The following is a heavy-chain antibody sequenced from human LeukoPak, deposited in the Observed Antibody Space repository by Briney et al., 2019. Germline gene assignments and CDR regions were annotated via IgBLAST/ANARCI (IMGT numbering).Heavy chain of an antibody. V-gene: IGHV5-51*01. CDR1: GYSFTSYW. CDR2: IYPGDSDT. D-gene: IGHD6-13*01. Sequence: GESLKISCKGSGYSFTSYWIGWVRQMPGKGLEWMGIIYPGDSDTRYSPSFQGQVTISADKSISTAYLQWSSLKASDTAMYYCARVIAAAGRSNWFDPWGQGTLVTVSS. CDR3: ARVIAAAGRSNWFDP. J-gene: IGHJ5*02.